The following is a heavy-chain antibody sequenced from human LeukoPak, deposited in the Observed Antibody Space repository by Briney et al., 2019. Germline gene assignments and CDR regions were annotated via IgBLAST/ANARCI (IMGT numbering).Heavy chain of an antibody. CDR1: GVSITSYY. Sequence: PSETLFLTCTVSGVSITSYYWSWIRQPPGKGLEWIGYVYYSGSTNYNPSLKSRVTISVDTSKNQFSLKLSSVTAADTAVYYCARATWLPVGLYYYDSSGYYYYFDSWGQGTLVTVSS. J-gene: IGHJ4*02. V-gene: IGHV4-59*01. CDR2: VYYSGST. D-gene: IGHD3-22*01. CDR3: ARATWLPVGLYYYDSSGYYYYFDS.